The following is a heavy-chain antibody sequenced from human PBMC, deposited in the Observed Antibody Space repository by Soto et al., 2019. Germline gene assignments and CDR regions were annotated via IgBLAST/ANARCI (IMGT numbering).Heavy chain of an antibody. V-gene: IGHV3-23*01. CDR3: ATDDFTDRCDDYFDY. D-gene: IGHD2-21*01. CDR2: IGASGDIT. CDR1: GFTFFTYS. Sequence: GGSLRLSCAASGFTFFTYSMHWVRQPPGKGLEWVAGIGASGDITWYADSVKGRLSISRDNSKNTLYLQLNSLRFEDTAVYYCATDDFTDRCDDYFDYWGPGTLVTVSS. J-gene: IGHJ4*01.